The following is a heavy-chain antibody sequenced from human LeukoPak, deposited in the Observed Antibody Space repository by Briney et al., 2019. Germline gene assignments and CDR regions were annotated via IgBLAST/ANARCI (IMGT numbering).Heavy chain of an antibody. CDR2: IKRKIDGGTT. CDR1: GFTFSNAW. D-gene: IGHD6-19*01. V-gene: IGHV3-15*05. CDR3: TTYRITEAGLVHY. Sequence: AGSLRLSCAASGFTFSNAWWSWVRQAPGKGLEWVGRIKRKIDGGTTDYPAPVEGRFIITRDDSTNTPYLQMNSLKAEDTAVYYCTTYRITEAGLVHYWGQGSLVAVSS. J-gene: IGHJ4*02.